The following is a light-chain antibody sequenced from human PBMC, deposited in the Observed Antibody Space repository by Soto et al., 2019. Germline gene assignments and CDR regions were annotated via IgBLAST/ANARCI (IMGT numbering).Light chain of an antibody. CDR2: EAS. CDR1: QSVGNN. Sequence: EIVLTQSPATLSLSPGERATLSCRASQSVGNNLAWYQQKRGQAPALLIYEASTRATGIPSRLSASGSGTDFTLTVSSLGPEDFAGYYGQRNANWPLTVGGGTKVDSK. J-gene: IGKJ4*01. V-gene: IGKV3-11*01. CDR3: QRNANWPLT.